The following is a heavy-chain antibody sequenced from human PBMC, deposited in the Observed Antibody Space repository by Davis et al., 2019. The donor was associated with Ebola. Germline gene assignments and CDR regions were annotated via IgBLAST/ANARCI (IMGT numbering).Heavy chain of an antibody. CDR3: AKASGSYN. J-gene: IGHJ4*02. CDR2: ISGSGDST. V-gene: IGHV3-23*01. Sequence: PGGSLRLSCAASGFTFSTYAMSWVRQAPGKGLEWLSVISGSGDSTYYADSVKGRLTISRDNSKNTLHLQMNSLRAEDTAVYYCAKASGSYNWGQGTLVTVSS. D-gene: IGHD1-26*01. CDR1: GFTFSTYA.